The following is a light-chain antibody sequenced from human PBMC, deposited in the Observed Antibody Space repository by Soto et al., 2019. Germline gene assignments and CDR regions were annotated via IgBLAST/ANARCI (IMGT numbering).Light chain of an antibody. V-gene: IGKV3-15*01. Sequence: EIVLTQSPGTLSVSPGERATLSCRASQNVISNLAWYQQRPGQAPRLLMYSASTRANGIPARFSGSGSGTEFTLTISSLQSGDAASYYCQQYYEWHRGTFGQGTKVDI. CDR1: QNVISN. CDR2: SAS. CDR3: QQYYEWHRGT. J-gene: IGKJ1*01.